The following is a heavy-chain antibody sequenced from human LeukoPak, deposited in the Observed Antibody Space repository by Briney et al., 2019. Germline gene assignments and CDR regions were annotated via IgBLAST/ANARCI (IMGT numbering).Heavy chain of an antibody. V-gene: IGHV1-18*01. CDR1: GYTFTSYG. J-gene: IGHJ4*02. CDR3: ARVGGIDYGDYDLLQFDY. D-gene: IGHD4-17*01. CDR2: ISAYNGNT. Sequence: GASVKVSCKASGYTFTSYGISWVRQAPGQGLEWMGWISAYNGNTNYAQKLQGRVTMTTDTSTSTAYMELRSLRSDDTAVYYCARVGGIDYGDYDLLQFDYWGQGTLVTVSS.